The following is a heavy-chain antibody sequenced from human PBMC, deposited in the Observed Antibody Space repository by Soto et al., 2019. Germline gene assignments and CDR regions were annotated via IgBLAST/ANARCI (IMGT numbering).Heavy chain of an antibody. Sequence: QMQLVQSGAEVKKPGSSVKVSCKASGVTFSSFAINWVRQAPGQRLQWIGGIIPIFGSAYYAQKFQGRVTITADESTSTAYMELRSLRSEDTAVYYCARGYTSMDIGYWGQGTLVTVSS. CDR1: GVTFSSFA. D-gene: IGHD5-18*01. J-gene: IGHJ4*02. V-gene: IGHV1-69*01. CDR2: IIPIFGSA. CDR3: ARGYTSMDIGY.